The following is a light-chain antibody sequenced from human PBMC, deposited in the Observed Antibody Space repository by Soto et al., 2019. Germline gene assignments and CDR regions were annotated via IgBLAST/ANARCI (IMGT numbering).Light chain of an antibody. Sequence: EIVMTQSPATLSVSPGETATLSCRASESVKTNLAWYQQKPGQAPRLLVYGAFTRAAGIPFRFSGSASGTELTLTISSLQSEDFAVYSCHQYDSWHLSLGGRTKVDIK. CDR2: GAF. CDR3: HQYDSWHLS. CDR1: ESVKTN. J-gene: IGKJ4*01. V-gene: IGKV3-15*01.